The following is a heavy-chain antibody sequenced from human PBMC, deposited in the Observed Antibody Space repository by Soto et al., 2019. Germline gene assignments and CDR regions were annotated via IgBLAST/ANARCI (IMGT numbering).Heavy chain of an antibody. CDR1: GFTFSSYW. Sequence: GGSLRLSCAASGFTFSSYWMSWVRQAPGKGLEWVANIKQDGSEKYYVDSVKGRFTISRDNAKNSLYLQMNSLRAEDTAVYYFSRDSRTSRYLDYWGQATLVTVSS. D-gene: IGHD6-13*01. CDR3: SRDSRTSRYLDY. CDR2: IKQDGSEK. J-gene: IGHJ4*02. V-gene: IGHV3-7*03.